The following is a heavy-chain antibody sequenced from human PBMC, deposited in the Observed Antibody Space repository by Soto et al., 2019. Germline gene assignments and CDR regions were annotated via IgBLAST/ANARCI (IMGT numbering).Heavy chain of an antibody. CDR3: ARERRGNYYDSSSNYVTEYFLDY. CDR1: GLTVSGNF. Sequence: GGSLRLSCAGSGLTVSGNFMSWVRQAPGKGLEWVSIIFSGGSTYYADSVRGRFTISRDTSKNTLFLQMDSLRAEDTAVYYCARERRGNYYDSSSNYVTEYFLDYWGHET. V-gene: IGHV3-66*01. D-gene: IGHD3-22*01. J-gene: IGHJ4*01. CDR2: IFSGGST.